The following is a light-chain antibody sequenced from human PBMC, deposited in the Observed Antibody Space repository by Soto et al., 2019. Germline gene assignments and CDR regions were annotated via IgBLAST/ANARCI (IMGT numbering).Light chain of an antibody. CDR3: QQLESYPST. J-gene: IGKJ4*01. CDR1: QDIGNF. V-gene: IGKV1-9*01. CDR2: AAS. Sequence: ILMTQSPSSLSAFVGDIVTITCVASQDIGNFLAWYQQKPGKVPKLLIYAASTLQSGVPSRFSGSGSGTDFTLTISSLQPEDFATYYCQQLESYPSTFGGGTKVDIK.